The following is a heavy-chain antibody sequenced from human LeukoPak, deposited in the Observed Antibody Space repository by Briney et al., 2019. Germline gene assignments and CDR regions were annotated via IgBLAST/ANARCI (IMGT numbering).Heavy chain of an antibody. Sequence: ASVKVSCKASGGTFSSYAISRVRQAPGQGLEWMGGIIPIFGTANYAQKFQGRVTITADESTSTAYMELSSLRSEDTAVYYCVATNYYDSSGYYYPFDYWGQGTLVTVSS. CDR2: IIPIFGTA. V-gene: IGHV1-69*01. CDR1: GGTFSSYA. CDR3: VATNYYDSSGYYYPFDY. J-gene: IGHJ4*02. D-gene: IGHD3-22*01.